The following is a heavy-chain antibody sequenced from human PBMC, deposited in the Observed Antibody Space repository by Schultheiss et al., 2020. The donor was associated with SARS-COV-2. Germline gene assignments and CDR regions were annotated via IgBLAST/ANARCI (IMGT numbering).Heavy chain of an antibody. J-gene: IGHJ3*02. CDR2: IYYSGST. CDR1: GGSISSGGYY. D-gene: IGHD3-22*01. V-gene: IGHV4-61*08. CDR3: ARDGYYDSTWDAFDI. Sequence: SETLSLTCTVSGGSISSGGYYWGWIRQPPGKGLESIGYIYYSGSTNYNPSLKSRVTISVDTSKNQFSLKLSSVTAADTAVYYCARDGYYDSTWDAFDIWGQGTMVTVSS.